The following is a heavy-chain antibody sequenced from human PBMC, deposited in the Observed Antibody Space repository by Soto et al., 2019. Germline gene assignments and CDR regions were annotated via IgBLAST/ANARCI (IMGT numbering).Heavy chain of an antibody. Sequence: PSETLSLTCTVSGCSMISYYWSWIRQPPGRGLEWIGSIYYSGSTYYNPSLKSRVTISVDTSKSQFSLKLSSVTAADTAVYYCARGGGVYYFDYWGQGTLVTVSS. CDR2: IYYSGST. J-gene: IGHJ4*02. CDR1: GCSMISYY. D-gene: IGHD2-8*02. CDR3: ARGGGVYYFDY. V-gene: IGHV4-59*01.